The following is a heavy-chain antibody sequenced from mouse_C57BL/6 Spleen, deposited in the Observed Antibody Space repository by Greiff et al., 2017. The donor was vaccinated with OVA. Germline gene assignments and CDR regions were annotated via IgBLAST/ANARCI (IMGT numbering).Heavy chain of an antibody. D-gene: IGHD1-1*02. CDR1: GFSFTGYY. V-gene: IGHV1-42*01. CDR3: ARGGGTGFDY. J-gene: IGHJ2*01. Sequence: EVQLQQSGPELVKPGASVKISCTASGFSFTGYYMNWVKQSPEKSLEWIGEINPSTGGTNYNQKFKAKATLTVDKSSSTAYMQLTSLTSEDSAVYYCARGGGTGFDYWGQGTTLTVSS. CDR2: INPSTGGT.